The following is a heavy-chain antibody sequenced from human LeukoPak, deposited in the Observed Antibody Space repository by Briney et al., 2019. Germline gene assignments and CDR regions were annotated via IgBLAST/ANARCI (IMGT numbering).Heavy chain of an antibody. Sequence: AGGSLRLSCAASAFTFSIYAMSWVRQAPGKGLGWVSTISGSGGSTHYADSVKGRFTISRDNSKNALYLQMNSLRAEDTAVYYCAKSPRQWLVRYFDYWGQGTLVTVSS. D-gene: IGHD6-19*01. V-gene: IGHV3-23*01. CDR3: AKSPRQWLVRYFDY. CDR1: AFTFSIYA. J-gene: IGHJ4*02. CDR2: ISGSGGST.